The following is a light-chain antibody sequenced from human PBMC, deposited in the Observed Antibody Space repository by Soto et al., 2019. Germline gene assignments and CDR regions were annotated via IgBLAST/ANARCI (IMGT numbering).Light chain of an antibody. J-gene: IGKJ4*01. CDR3: QQYKNWPLT. V-gene: IGKV3-15*01. CDR1: QSVSST. CDR2: GAS. Sequence: EIVMTQSPATLSVSPGGRATLSCRASQSVSSTLAWYQQKPGQAPRLLIYGASTRATGFSARFSGSGSGTEFTLTISSLQSEDFAVYYCQQYKNWPLTFGGGTKGEIK.